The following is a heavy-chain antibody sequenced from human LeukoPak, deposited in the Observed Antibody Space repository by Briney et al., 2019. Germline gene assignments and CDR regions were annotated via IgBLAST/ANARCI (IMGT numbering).Heavy chain of an antibody. Sequence: GGSLRLSCTASGFTFSHSAMHWVRQAPGKGLEWVAVITYDGSQTYFADSVKGRFTISRDNSKNTLYLRMNNVRAEDTAVYYCVREEVWFGTHPDYWGQGTLVTVSS. D-gene: IGHD3-10*01. J-gene: IGHJ4*02. CDR3: VREEVWFGTHPDY. CDR1: GFTFSHSA. V-gene: IGHV3-30*04. CDR2: ITYDGSQT.